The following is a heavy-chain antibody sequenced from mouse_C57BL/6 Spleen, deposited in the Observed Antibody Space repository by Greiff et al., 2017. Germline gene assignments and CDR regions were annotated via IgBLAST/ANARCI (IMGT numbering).Heavy chain of an antibody. CDR3: TTFLFTTVVATDAY. Sequence: EVQLQQSGAELVRPGASVKLSCTASGFNIKDDYMHWVKQRPEQGLEWIGWIDPENGDTEYASKFQGKATITADTSSNTAYLQLSSLTSEDTAVYYCTTFLFTTVVATDAYWGQGTLVTGSA. D-gene: IGHD1-1*01. V-gene: IGHV14-4*01. CDR2: IDPENGDT. CDR1: GFNIKDDY. J-gene: IGHJ3*01.